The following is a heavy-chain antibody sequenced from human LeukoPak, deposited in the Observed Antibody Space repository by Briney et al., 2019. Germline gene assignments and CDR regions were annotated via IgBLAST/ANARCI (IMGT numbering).Heavy chain of an antibody. CDR1: GFXFSSYG. D-gene: IGHD3-22*01. J-gene: IGHJ6*02. CDR3: AKDQQDSSGYYYEDYYYYGMDV. V-gene: IGHV3-30*18. Sequence: PGGSLRLSCAASGFXFSSYGMHWVRQAPGKGLEWVAVISYDGSNKYYADSVKGRFTISRDNSKHTLYLQMNSLRAEDTAVYYCAKDQQDSSGYYYEDYYYYGMDVWGQGTTVTVSS. CDR2: ISYDGSNK.